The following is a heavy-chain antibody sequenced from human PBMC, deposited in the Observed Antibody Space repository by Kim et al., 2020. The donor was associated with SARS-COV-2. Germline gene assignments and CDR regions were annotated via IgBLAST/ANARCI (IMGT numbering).Heavy chain of an antibody. J-gene: IGHJ4*02. D-gene: IGHD3-22*01. CDR3: ARERWYDSGGYALDN. Sequence: AESVKGRLTISRGNAKSALDLQMNSLRAEDTSIYYCARERWYDSGGYALDNWGQGTLVTVSP. V-gene: IGHV3-11*05.